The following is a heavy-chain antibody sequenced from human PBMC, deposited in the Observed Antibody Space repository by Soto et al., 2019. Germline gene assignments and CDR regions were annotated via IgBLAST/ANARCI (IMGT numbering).Heavy chain of an antibody. CDR1: GFPFSSYW. J-gene: IGHJ5*02. Sequence: EVQLVESGGDLVQPGGSLRLSCAASGFPFSSYWMTWVRRAPGKGLQWVASIKPDGSDTYYLDSVRGRFTVSRDNARNSVYLQMNSLGVGVTALYHCVKGHLFVDLWGQGALAIVTS. D-gene: IGHD3-10*02. CDR2: IKPDGSDT. CDR3: VKGHLFVDL. V-gene: IGHV3-7*01.